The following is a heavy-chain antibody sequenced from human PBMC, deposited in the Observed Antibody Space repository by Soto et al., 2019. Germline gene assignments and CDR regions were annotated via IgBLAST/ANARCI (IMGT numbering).Heavy chain of an antibody. CDR2: IYEAGTT. Sequence: QLRLQESGPGLVKPSETLSLTCAVSGASISRTGFHWGWIRQPPGQGLEWIGSIYEAGTTFYNSSLQGRVTISADTSKNPFSLQLDSVTAADTAVYYCARRGSGHTFDYWGQGTLVTVS. CDR3: ARRGSGHTFDY. V-gene: IGHV4-39*02. J-gene: IGHJ4*02. CDR1: GASISRTGFH. D-gene: IGHD3-10*01.